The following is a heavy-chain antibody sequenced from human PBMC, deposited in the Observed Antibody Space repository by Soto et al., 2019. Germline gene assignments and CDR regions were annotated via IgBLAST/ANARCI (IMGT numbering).Heavy chain of an antibody. CDR2: ISYSGSNQ. Sequence: QVQLVESGGGVVQPGRSLRLSCAASGFTFSSSAMHWVRQDPGKGLEWVTVISYSGSNQAYVDSVKVRFTISRDNSHNMLYLHINGLRADYAAVYYCVRGEWNEIVVDVGAGTGEYAMDVCGHVAPVTFS. CDR1: GFTFSSSA. V-gene: IGHV3-30-3*01. J-gene: IGHJ6*02. D-gene: IGHD2-21*01. CDR3: VRGEWNEIVVDVGAGTGEYAMDV.